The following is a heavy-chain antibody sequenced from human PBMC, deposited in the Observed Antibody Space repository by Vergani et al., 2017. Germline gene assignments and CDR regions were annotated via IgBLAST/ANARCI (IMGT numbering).Heavy chain of an antibody. CDR2: IYPGGSDT. CDR3: ARLPGMPYSYYAMDV. V-gene: IGHV5-51*01. Sequence: EVQLVQSGAEVKKPGESLKISCQGSGYSFTSYWIGWVRQMPGKGLEWMGIIYPGGSDTIYSPSFQGQVTISADKSISTAYLQWSSLKASDTAMYYCARLPGMPYSYYAMDVWGQGTTVTVSS. CDR1: GYSFTSYW. J-gene: IGHJ6*02. D-gene: IGHD3-10*01.